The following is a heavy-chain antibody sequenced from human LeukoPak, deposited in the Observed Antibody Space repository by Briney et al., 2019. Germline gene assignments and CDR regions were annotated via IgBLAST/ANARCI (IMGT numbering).Heavy chain of an antibody. CDR2: IYYSGST. CDR1: GGSISSGSYY. V-gene: IGHV4-39*07. CDR3: ARGLGSYFDY. J-gene: IGHJ4*02. D-gene: IGHD6-19*01. Sequence: PSQTLSLTCTVSGGSISSGSYYWSWIRQPPEKGLEWIGSIYYSGSTYYNPSLKSRVTISVDTSKNQFSLKLSSVTASDTAVYYCARGLGSYFDYWGQGTLVTVSS.